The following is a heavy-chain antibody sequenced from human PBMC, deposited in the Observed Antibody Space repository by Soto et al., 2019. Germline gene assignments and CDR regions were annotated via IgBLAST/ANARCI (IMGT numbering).Heavy chain of an antibody. J-gene: IGHJ6*02. V-gene: IGHV6-1*01. CDR2: TYYRSKWYN. CDR3: ARWEHEHGKMDV. D-gene: IGHD1-26*01. Sequence: QVQLQQSGSVLVKPSQTLSLTCAISGDSVSSSSAAWTWIRQSPSRGLEWLGRTYYRSKWYNQYAVSVKSRITIYPDTSKNQFSLQLNSVTPEDTAVYYCARWEHEHGKMDVWGRGTTVTVSS. CDR1: GDSVSSSSAA.